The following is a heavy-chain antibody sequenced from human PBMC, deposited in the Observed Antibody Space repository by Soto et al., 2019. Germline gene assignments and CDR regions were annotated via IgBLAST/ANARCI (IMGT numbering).Heavy chain of an antibody. CDR3: ARVGPWSSSHPPYYYYYMDV. Sequence: QVQLVQSGAEVKKPGSSVKVSCKASGGTFSSYTISWVRQAPGQGLEWMGRIIPILGIANYAQKFQGRVPITADKSTSTAYMELSSLRSEDTAVYYCARVGPWSSSHPPYYYYYMDVWGKGTTVTVSS. D-gene: IGHD6-6*01. J-gene: IGHJ6*03. V-gene: IGHV1-69*02. CDR2: IIPILGIA. CDR1: GGTFSSYT.